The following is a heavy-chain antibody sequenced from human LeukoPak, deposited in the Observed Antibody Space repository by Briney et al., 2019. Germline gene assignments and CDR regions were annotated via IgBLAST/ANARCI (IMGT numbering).Heavy chain of an antibody. V-gene: IGHV4-59*08. J-gene: IGHJ4*02. CDR2: IYYSGST. CDR1: GGSISSYY. CDR3: ARLHSSGYGGWGFDY. Sequence: SETLSLTCTVSGGSISSYYWSWIRQPPGKGLEWIGYIYYSGSTNYNPSLKSRVTISVDTSKNQFSLKLSPVTAADTAVYYCARLHSSGYGGWGFDYWGQGTLVTVSS. D-gene: IGHD3-22*01.